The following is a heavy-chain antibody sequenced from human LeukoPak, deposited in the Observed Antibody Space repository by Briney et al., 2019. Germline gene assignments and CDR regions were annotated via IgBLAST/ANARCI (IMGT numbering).Heavy chain of an antibody. J-gene: IGHJ4*02. CDR3: ARGTLGAWGW. V-gene: IGHV3-21*01. D-gene: IGHD6-19*01. CDR1: GFTFSSYD. Sequence: GGSLRLSCAVSGFTFSSYDMNWVRRAPGKGLEWVSSISSSSNYIHYADSVKGRFTISRDNAKNSLYLQMNSLRAEDTAVYFCARGTLGAWGWWGQGTLVTVSA. CDR2: ISSSSNYI.